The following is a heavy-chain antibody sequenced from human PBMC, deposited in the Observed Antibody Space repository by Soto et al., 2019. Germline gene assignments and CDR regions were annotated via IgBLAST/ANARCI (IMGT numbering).Heavy chain of an antibody. CDR3: AKDLSRMAASASFDY. CDR1: GFTFSNYG. CDR2: ISYDGSNK. D-gene: IGHD6-13*01. Sequence: GGSLRLSCASSGFTFSNYGMHWVRQAPGKGLEWVAVISYDGSNKYYADSVKGRFTIFRDNSEDTLYLQMNSLRPEDTAVYYCAKDLSRMAASASFDYWGQGDLVTVSS. J-gene: IGHJ4*02. V-gene: IGHV3-30*18.